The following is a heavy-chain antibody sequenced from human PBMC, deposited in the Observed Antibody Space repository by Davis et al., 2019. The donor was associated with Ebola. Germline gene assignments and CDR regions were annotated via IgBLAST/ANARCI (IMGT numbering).Heavy chain of an antibody. CDR2: INPSGGST. J-gene: IGHJ6*02. V-gene: IGHV1-46*03. CDR3: ARGVGATPYGMDV. Sequence: ALVKVSCKASGYTFTSYGITWVRQAPGQGLEWMGIINPSGGSTSYAQKFQGRVTMTRDTSTSTVYMELSSLRSEDTAVYYCARGVGATPYGMDVWGQGTTVTVSS. D-gene: IGHD1-26*01. CDR1: GYTFTSYG.